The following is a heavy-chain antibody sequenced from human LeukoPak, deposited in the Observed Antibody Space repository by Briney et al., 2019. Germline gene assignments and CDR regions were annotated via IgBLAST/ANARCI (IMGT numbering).Heavy chain of an antibody. CDR1: GFTFSSYD. V-gene: IGHV3-13*01. CDR3: ARAGGYDWGYYYYMDV. J-gene: IGHJ6*03. Sequence: GGSLRLSCAASGFTFSSYDMHWVRQATGKGLELVSAIGTAGDTYYPGSVKGRFTISRDNAKNSLYLQMNSLRAGDTAVYYCARAGGYDWGYYYYMDVWGKGTTVTVSS. D-gene: IGHD5-12*01. CDR2: IGTAGDT.